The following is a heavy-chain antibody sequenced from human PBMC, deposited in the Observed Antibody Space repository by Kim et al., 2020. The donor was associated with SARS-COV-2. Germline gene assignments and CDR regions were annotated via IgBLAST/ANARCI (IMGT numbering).Heavy chain of an antibody. CDR3: ARAAVGATPVDY. CDR1: GYTFTSYG. V-gene: IGHV1-18*01. J-gene: IGHJ4*02. D-gene: IGHD1-26*01. Sequence: ASVKVSCKASGYTFTSYGISWVRQAPGQGLEWMGWISAYNGNTNYAQKLQGRVTMTTDTSTSTAYMELRSLRSDETAVYYCARAAVGATPVDYWGQGTLVTVSS. CDR2: ISAYNGNT.